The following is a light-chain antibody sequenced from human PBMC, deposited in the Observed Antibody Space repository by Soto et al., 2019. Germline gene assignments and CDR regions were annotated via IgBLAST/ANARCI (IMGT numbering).Light chain of an antibody. CDR2: GTS. CDR3: QQYGTSPRT. J-gene: IGKJ1*01. CDR1: QSVSSSY. V-gene: IGKV3-20*01. Sequence: EIVLTQSPATLSLSPGERATLSCRASQSVSSSYLAWYQQKPGQAPRLLIYGTSSRATGIPDRFSGSGSGTDFTLTIVRLEPEDFAVYYCQQYGTSPRTFGQGTMVDI.